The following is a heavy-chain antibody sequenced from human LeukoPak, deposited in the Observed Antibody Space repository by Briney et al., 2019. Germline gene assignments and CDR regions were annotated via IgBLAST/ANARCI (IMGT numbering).Heavy chain of an antibody. V-gene: IGHV1-18*01. D-gene: IGHD3-3*01. J-gene: IGHJ4*02. Sequence: ASVKVSCKASGYTFTSYGISWVRQAPGQGLEWMGWISAYNGNTNYAQKLQGRVTMTTGTSTSTAYMELRSLRSDDTAVYYCARVSTIFGVVISEFDYWGQGTLVTVSS. CDR3: ARVSTIFGVVISEFDY. CDR1: GYTFTSYG. CDR2: ISAYNGNT.